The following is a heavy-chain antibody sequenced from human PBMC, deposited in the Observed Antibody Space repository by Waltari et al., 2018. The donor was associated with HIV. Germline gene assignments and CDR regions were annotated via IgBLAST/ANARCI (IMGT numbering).Heavy chain of an antibody. CDR2: ISYSGGT. CDR3: ASHGDYYDRSGFYFDH. Sequence: HLQESGPRLAKPSETLSLTCSVSGGSVSTGTYYWSWIRQPPGKGLEWIGYISYSGGTHYNPSRKSRVTVSVDTSKNQVSLKLNSLTAADTAVYYCASHGDYYDRSGFYFDHWGQGTLVTVSS. CDR1: GGSVSTGTYY. J-gene: IGHJ4*02. D-gene: IGHD3-22*01. V-gene: IGHV4-61*01.